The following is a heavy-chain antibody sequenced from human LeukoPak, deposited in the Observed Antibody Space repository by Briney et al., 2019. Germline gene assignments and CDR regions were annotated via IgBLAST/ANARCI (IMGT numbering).Heavy chain of an antibody. CDR1: GGSISSGSYY. CDR2: IYTSGST. J-gene: IGHJ5*02. D-gene: IGHD6-13*01. CDR3: ARESDISSSVFDP. Sequence: SETLSLTCTVSGGSISSGSYYWSWIRQPAGKGLEWIGRIYTSGSTNYNPSLKSRVTISVDTSKNQFSLNVRSVTAADTAVYFCARESDISSSVFDPWGQGTLVTVSS. V-gene: IGHV4-61*02.